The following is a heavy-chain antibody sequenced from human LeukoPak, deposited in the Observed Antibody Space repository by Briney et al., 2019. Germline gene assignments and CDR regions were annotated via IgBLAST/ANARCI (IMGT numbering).Heavy chain of an antibody. CDR1: GGTFSSYA. J-gene: IGHJ4*02. V-gene: IGHV1-69*04. CDR2: IIPILGIA. D-gene: IGHD5-18*01. Sequence: SVKVSCKASGGTFSSYAISWVRQAPGQGLEWMGRIIPILGIATYAQKFQGRVTITADKSTSTAYMELSSLRSEDTAVYYCASATRGYSYDKDYWGQGTLVTVSS. CDR3: ASATRGYSYDKDY.